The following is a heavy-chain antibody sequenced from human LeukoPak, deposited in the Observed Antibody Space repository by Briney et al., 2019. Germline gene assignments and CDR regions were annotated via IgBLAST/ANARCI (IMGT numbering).Heavy chain of an antibody. CDR2: INHGGST. V-gene: IGHV4-34*01. CDR1: GGSFSGYY. Sequence: SETLSLTCAVYGGSFSGYYWSWIRQPPGKGLEWIGEINHGGSTNYNPSLKSRVTVSVDTSKNQFSLRLTSVTAADTAVYYCARMYYYDSSGHYGYNWFDPWGQGTLVTVSS. CDR3: ARMYYYDSSGHYGYNWFDP. D-gene: IGHD3-22*01. J-gene: IGHJ5*02.